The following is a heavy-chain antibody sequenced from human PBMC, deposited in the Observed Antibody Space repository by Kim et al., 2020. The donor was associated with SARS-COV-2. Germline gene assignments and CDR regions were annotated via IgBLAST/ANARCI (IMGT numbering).Heavy chain of an antibody. D-gene: IGHD3-10*01. V-gene: IGHV3-15*01. Sequence: AAPVRGRFTISRDDSNNTLYLQMNSLKTEDTAVYYCTTLGFMELFGYGRDVWGQGTTVIVSS. J-gene: IGHJ6*02. CDR3: TTLGFMELFGYGRDV.